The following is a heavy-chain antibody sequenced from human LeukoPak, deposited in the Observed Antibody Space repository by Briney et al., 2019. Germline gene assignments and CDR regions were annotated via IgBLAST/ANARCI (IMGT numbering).Heavy chain of an antibody. CDR2: INHSGST. CDR3: AIPGIAAAGPTYYYGMDV. Sequence: SETLSLTCAVYGGSFSGYYWSWIRQPPGKGLEWIGEINHSGSTNYNPSLKSRVTISVDTSKNQFSLKLSSVTAADTAVYYCAIPGIAAAGPTYYYGMDVWGQGTTVTVSS. CDR1: GGSFSGYY. V-gene: IGHV4-34*01. J-gene: IGHJ6*02. D-gene: IGHD6-13*01.